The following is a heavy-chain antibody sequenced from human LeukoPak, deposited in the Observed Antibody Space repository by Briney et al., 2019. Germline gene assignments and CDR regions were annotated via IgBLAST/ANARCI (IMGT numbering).Heavy chain of an antibody. CDR2: IYYSGST. CDR1: GGSISSSSYY. Sequence: SETLSLTCTVSGGSISSSSYYWGWIRQPPGKGLEWIGSIYYSGSTYYNPSLKSRVTISVDTSKNQFSLKLSSVTAADTAVYYCAREGLGESVVGYFDYWGQGTLVTVSS. D-gene: IGHD3-10*01. J-gene: IGHJ4*02. CDR3: AREGLGESVVGYFDY. V-gene: IGHV4-39*07.